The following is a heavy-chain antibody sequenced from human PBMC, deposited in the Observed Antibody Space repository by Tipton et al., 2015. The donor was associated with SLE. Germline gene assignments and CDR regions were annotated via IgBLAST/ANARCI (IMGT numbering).Heavy chain of an antibody. D-gene: IGHD3-3*01. CDR3: ARYETIQINPDEL. CDR2: ISGDTNYI. CDR1: GFPFGGYS. Sequence: GSLRLSCAASGFPFGGYSMNWVRQSPGKGLEWVSSISGDTNYIYYADSVKGRFTISRDNANSLVHLHMNNLRVEDTAVYFCARYETIQINPDELWGQGTLVTVSS. V-gene: IGHV3-21*06. J-gene: IGHJ1*01.